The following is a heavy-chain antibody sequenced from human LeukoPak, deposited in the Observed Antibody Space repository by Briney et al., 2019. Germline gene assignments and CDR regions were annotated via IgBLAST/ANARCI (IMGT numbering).Heavy chain of an antibody. CDR1: GFTFSSYA. Sequence: GGSLRLSCAASGFTFSSYAMHWVRQAPGKGLEWVAVISYDGSNKYYADSVKGRFTISRDNSKNTLYLQMNSLRAEDTAVYYCATETIFGVVISEYYFDYWGQGTLVTVSS. J-gene: IGHJ4*02. CDR2: ISYDGSNK. D-gene: IGHD3-3*01. CDR3: ATETIFGVVISEYYFDY. V-gene: IGHV3-30-3*01.